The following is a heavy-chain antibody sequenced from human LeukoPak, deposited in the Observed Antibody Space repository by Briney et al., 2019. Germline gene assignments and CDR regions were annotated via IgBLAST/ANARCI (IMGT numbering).Heavy chain of an antibody. J-gene: IGHJ4*02. V-gene: IGHV4-38-2*02. CDR3: ARGHGGYYDSSGYSYYFDY. D-gene: IGHD3-22*01. CDR2: IYHSGST. CDR1: GYSISSGYY. Sequence: SETLSLTCTVSGYSISSGYYWGWIRQPPGKGLEWIGSIYHSGSTYYNPSLKSRVTISVDTSKNQVSLKLSSVTAADTAVYYCARGHGGYYDSSGYSYYFDYWGQGTLVTVSS.